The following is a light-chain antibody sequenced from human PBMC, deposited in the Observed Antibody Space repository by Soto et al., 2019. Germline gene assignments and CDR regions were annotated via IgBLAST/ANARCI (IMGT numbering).Light chain of an antibody. CDR3: QQYNYWPIT. J-gene: IGKJ5*01. V-gene: IGKV3-15*01. CDR2: GAS. CDR1: QSVADN. Sequence: EIVFSQSPDTLSMSPGKKGNLSCRSSQSVADNLAWFQQKPGQGPRLLIYGASTRATGIPARFSGSGSETDFTLTVSSLRSEDSAVYYCQQYNYWPITFGQGTRLEIK.